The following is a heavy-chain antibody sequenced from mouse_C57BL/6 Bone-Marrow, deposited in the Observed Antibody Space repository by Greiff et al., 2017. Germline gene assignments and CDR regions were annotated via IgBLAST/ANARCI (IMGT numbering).Heavy chain of an antibody. CDR2: NHPNSGST. CDR1: GYTFTSYW. J-gene: IGHJ4*01. Sequence: VQLQQPGAELVKPGASVKLSCKASGYTFTSYWMHWVKQRPGQGLEWIGMNHPNSGSTNYNEKFKSKATLTVDKSSSTAYMQLSSLTSEDSAVYYCARITTVVAEGYARDYWGQGTSVTVSS. D-gene: IGHD1-1*01. CDR3: ARITTVVAEGYARDY. V-gene: IGHV1-64*01.